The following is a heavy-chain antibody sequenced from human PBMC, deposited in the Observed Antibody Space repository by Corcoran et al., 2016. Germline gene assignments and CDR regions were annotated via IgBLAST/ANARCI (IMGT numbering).Heavy chain of an antibody. CDR3: ARGIGGRGMDV. D-gene: IGHD3-16*01. Sequence: EVQLVESGGDLVQPGGSLKLSCAASGFTFSDSAIHWVRRASGRGLEWIGLIRTKPNNYATAYAASVRGRSTISRDDSKNTAFLQMNSLKIEDTAVYYCARGIGGRGMDVWGRGTTVTVSS. CDR1: GFTFSDSA. V-gene: IGHV3-73*02. CDR2: IRTKPNNYAT. J-gene: IGHJ6*02.